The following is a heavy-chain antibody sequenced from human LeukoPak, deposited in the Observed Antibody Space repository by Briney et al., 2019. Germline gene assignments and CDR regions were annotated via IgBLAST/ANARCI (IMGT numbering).Heavy chain of an antibody. CDR2: ISDRSSTI. CDR1: GFTFTEYS. CDR3: ARVRGPTLKTCYMDV. Sequence: PGESLRLSCAASGFTFTEYSIIWVRQAPGKGPEWVSFISDISDRSSTIHYADSVKGRFTISRDNAERSVYLQMNSLRADDTAVYCCARVRGPTLKTCYMDVWGTGTTVTVSS. D-gene: IGHD3-10*01. V-gene: IGHV3-48*04. J-gene: IGHJ6*03.